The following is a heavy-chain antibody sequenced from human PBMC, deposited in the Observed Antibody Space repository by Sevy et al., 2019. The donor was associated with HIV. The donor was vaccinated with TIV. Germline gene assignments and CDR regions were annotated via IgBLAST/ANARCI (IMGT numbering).Heavy chain of an antibody. V-gene: IGHV3-23*01. J-gene: IGHJ4*02. Sequence: GGSLRLSCAASGFTFSNYAMNWVRQAPGKGLEWVSAITGSGFSTYYTDSVKGRFTISRDNSKNALFLQMSSQRAEDTAIYYCAKGELGAKNPEYYFDSWGQGTLVTVSS. CDR3: AKGELGAKNPEYYFDS. CDR1: GFTFSNYA. CDR2: ITGSGFST. D-gene: IGHD1-26*01.